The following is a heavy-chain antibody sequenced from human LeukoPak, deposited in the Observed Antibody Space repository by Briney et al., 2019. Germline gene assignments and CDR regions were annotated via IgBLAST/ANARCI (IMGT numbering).Heavy chain of an antibody. V-gene: IGHV4-59*01. J-gene: IGHJ6*02. CDR2: IYYSGST. Sequence: SETLSLTCTVSGGSISSYYWSWIRQPPGKGLEWIGYIYYSGSTNYNPSLKSRVTISVDTSKNQFSLKLSSVTAADTAVYYCARDRVVVVPAAMGEWPYYYHGMDVWGQGTTVTVSS. D-gene: IGHD2-2*01. CDR3: ARDRVVVVPAAMGEWPYYYHGMDV. CDR1: GGSISSYY.